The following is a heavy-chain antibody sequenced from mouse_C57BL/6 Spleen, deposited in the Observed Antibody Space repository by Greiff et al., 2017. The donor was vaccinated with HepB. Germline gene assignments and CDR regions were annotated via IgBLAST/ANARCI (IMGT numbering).Heavy chain of an antibody. CDR3: AYYGSSYRYFDV. J-gene: IGHJ1*03. D-gene: IGHD1-1*01. CDR2: IDPSDSYT. V-gene: IGHV1-69*01. CDR1: GYTFTSYW. Sequence: VQLQQSGAELVMPGASVKLSCKASGYTFTSYWMHWVKQRPGQGLEWIGEIDPSDSYTNYNQKFKGKSTLTVDKSSSTAYMQLSSLTSEDSAVYYCAYYGSSYRYFDVWGTGTTVTVSS.